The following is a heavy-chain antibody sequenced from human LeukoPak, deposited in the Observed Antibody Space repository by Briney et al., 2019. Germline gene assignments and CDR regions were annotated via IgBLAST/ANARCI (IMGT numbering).Heavy chain of an antibody. D-gene: IGHD5-18*01. CDR3: AGDNVVSSGYSYGYQGGNWFDP. CDR1: GFTFSSYA. Sequence: GGSLRLSCAASGFTFSSYAMHWVRQAPGKGLEWVAVISYDGSNKYYADSVKGRFTISRDNSKNTLYLQMNSLRAEDTAVYYCAGDNVVSSGYSYGYQGGNWFDPWGQGTLVTVSS. CDR2: ISYDGSNK. J-gene: IGHJ5*02. V-gene: IGHV3-30*01.